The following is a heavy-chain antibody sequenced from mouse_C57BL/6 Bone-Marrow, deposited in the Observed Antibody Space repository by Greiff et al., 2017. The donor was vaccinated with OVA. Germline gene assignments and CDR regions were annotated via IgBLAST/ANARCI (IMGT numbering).Heavy chain of an antibody. J-gene: IGHJ4*01. Sequence: EVQGVESGGGLVQPGGSLKLSCAASGFTFSDYYMYWVRQTPEKRLEWVAYISNGGGSTYYPDTVKGRFTISRDNAKNTLYLQMSRLKSEDTAMYYCARTQGAMDYWGQGTSVTVSS. CDR3: ARTQGAMDY. V-gene: IGHV5-12*01. CDR1: GFTFSDYY. CDR2: ISNGGGST.